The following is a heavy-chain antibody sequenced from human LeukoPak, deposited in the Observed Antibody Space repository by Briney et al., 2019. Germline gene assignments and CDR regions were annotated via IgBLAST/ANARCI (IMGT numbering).Heavy chain of an antibody. CDR3: ARAKYVPMVRGVFDY. CDR2: IIPILGIA. Sequence: SVKVSCKASGGTFSSYAISWVRQAPGQGLEWMGRIIPILGIANYAQKFQGRVTTTADKSTSTAYMELSSLRSEDTAVYYCARAKYVPMVRGVFDYWGQGTLVTVSS. J-gene: IGHJ4*02. D-gene: IGHD3-10*01. CDR1: GGTFSSYA. V-gene: IGHV1-69*04.